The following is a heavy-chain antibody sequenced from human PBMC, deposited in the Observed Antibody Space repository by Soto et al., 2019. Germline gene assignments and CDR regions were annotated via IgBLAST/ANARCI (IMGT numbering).Heavy chain of an antibody. V-gene: IGHV1-18*01. J-gene: IGHJ6*02. D-gene: IGHD5-18*01. CDR3: ARDRGYSYGRYYGMDV. Sequence: ASVKVSCKASGYTFTSYGISWVRQAPGQGLEWMGWISAYNDNTNYAQKLQGRVTMTTDTSTSTAYMELRSLRSDDTAVYYCARDRGYSYGRYYGMDVWGQGTTVTVSS. CDR1: GYTFTSYG. CDR2: ISAYNDNT.